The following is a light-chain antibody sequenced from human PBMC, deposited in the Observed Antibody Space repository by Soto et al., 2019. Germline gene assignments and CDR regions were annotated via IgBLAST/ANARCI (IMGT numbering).Light chain of an antibody. CDR1: QTISTL. Sequence: TQMTQSPSTLSAPVGDRVTITCQASQTISTLLAWFQHKPGKAPNLLIYDASNLESGVPSRFSGSGSGTEFTLTISSLQSDDSATYFCQQYSHLVTFGQGTKVDIK. CDR3: QQYSHLVT. V-gene: IGKV1-5*01. J-gene: IGKJ2*01. CDR2: DAS.